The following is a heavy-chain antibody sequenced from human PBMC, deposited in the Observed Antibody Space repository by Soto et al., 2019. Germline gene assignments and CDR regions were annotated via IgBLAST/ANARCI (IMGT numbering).Heavy chain of an antibody. V-gene: IGHV4-39*01. CDR3: ARPAYCGGDCYSMRVAFDI. CDR2: IYYSGST. CDR1: GGCVRGYE. D-gene: IGHD2-21*02. Sequence: SETLYLACAVYGGCVRGYEWGGIRKPPGKGLEWIGSIYYSGSTYYNPSLKSRVTISVDTSKNQFSLKLSSVTAADTAVYYCARPAYCGGDCYSMRVAFDIWGQGTMVTVSS. J-gene: IGHJ3*02.